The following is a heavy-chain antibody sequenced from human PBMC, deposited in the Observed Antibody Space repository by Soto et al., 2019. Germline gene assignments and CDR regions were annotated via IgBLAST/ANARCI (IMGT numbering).Heavy chain of an antibody. V-gene: IGHV4-59*12. CDR3: ARDLGGYYDSSGYGFDI. CDR1: GGSISSYY. J-gene: IGHJ3*02. Sequence: PSETLSLTCTVSGGSISSYYWSWIRQPPGKGLEWIGYIYYSGSTNYNPSLKSRVTISVDKSKNQFSLKLSSVTAADTAVYYCARDLGGYYDSSGYGFDIWGQGTMVT. CDR2: IYYSGST. D-gene: IGHD3-22*01.